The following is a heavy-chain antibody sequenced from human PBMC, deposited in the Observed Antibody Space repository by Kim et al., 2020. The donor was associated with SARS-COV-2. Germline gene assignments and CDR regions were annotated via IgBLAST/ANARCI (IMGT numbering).Heavy chain of an antibody. D-gene: IGHD3-10*01. CDR1: GFNFNTYS. CDR3: ARCPLSMTMVRGVITTTLCYYYNMDA. J-gene: IGHJ6*02. V-gene: IGHV3-48*02. Sequence: GGSLRLSCAASGFNFNTYSMNWVRQAPGKGLEWVSYISSSSTTMDYADSVRGRFTISRDNAKNSLFLQMNSLRDEDTAVYYCARCPLSMTMVRGVITTTLCYYYNMDAWGQGTPVTVSS. CDR2: ISSSSTTM.